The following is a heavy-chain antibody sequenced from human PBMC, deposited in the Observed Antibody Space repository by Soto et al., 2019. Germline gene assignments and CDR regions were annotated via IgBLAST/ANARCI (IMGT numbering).Heavy chain of an antibody. CDR1: GGSISSDY. V-gene: IGHV4-59*01. J-gene: IGHJ4*02. Sequence: PSETLSLTCTVSGGSISSDYWTWIRQPPGKGLEWIGYISYSGITNSYSGITNCNPSLKSRVTISGDTSKNQFSLNLTSVTAADTAVYYCAKGGYSGYDLGPEYLAICGQGTLVTVSS. CDR3: AKGGYSGYDLGPEYLAI. CDR2: ISYSGITNSYSGIT. D-gene: IGHD5-12*01.